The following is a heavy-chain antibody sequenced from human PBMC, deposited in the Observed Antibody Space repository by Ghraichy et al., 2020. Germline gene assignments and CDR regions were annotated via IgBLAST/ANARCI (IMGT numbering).Heavy chain of an antibody. CDR3: ARITIFGVIHHSDDSFDF. J-gene: IGHJ3*01. CDR2: IFYNGST. V-gene: IGHV4-59*02. D-gene: IGHD3-3*01. CDR1: GGSVSGYY. Sequence: SETLSLTCTVSGGSVSGYYWSWIRQPPGKRLEWIGYIFYNGSTNYNPSLKSRVSMSVDTSKDQFSLKLSSVTAADTAVYYCARITIFGVIHHSDDSFDFWGQVTMVTVSS.